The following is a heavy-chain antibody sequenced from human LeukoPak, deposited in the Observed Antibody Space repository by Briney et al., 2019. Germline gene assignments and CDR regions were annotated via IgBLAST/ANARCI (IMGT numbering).Heavy chain of an antibody. CDR1: GYTFTGYY. J-gene: IGHJ4*02. CDR3: ARDRDDSSGYYRETLFDY. CDR2: INPNSGGT. Sequence: ASVKVSCKASGYTFTGYYMHWERQAPGQGLERMGWINPNSGGTNYAQKFQGRVTMTRDTSISTAYMELSRLRSDDTAVYYCARDRDDSSGYYRETLFDYWGQGTLVTVSS. D-gene: IGHD3-22*01. V-gene: IGHV1-2*02.